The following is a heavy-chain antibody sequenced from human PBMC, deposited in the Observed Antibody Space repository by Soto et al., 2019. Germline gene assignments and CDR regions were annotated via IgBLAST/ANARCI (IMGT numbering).Heavy chain of an antibody. Sequence: QVQLQESGPGLVKPSETLSLTCTVSGGSISTYYWNWIRQPPGKGLEWIGYIYHGGSANYNPSLKRRVTISVDTSKKQFSLKLSSVTAADTAVYYCARGGHCTNGVCSALDYWGQGTLVTVSS. V-gene: IGHV4-59*08. J-gene: IGHJ4*02. CDR2: IYHGGSA. CDR1: GGSISTYY. CDR3: ARGGHCTNGVCSALDY. D-gene: IGHD2-8*01.